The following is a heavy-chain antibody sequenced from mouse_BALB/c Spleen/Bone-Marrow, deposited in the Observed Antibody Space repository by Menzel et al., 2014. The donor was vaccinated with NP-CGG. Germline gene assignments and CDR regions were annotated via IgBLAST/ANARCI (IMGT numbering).Heavy chain of an antibody. D-gene: IGHD3-3*01. CDR3: ATYEGGTFDY. V-gene: IGHV3-8*02. J-gene: IGHJ2*01. CDR2: ISYSGST. Sequence: EVQLQQSGPSLVKPSQTLSLTCSVTGDSITSGYWNWIRKFPGNKLEFMGYISYSGSTYYNPSLKSRISITRDTSKTQYYLQLNSVTTEDTATYYCATYEGGTFDYWGQGTALTVSS. CDR1: GDSITSGY.